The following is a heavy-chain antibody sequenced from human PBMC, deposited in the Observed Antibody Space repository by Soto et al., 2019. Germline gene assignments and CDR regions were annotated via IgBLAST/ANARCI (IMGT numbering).Heavy chain of an antibody. J-gene: IGHJ4*02. V-gene: IGHV1-8*01. D-gene: IGHD5-12*01. CDR2: MNPNSGNT. Sequence: QVQLVQSGAEVKKPGASVKVSCKASGYTFTSYDINWVRQATGQGLEWMGWMNPNSGNTGYAQKFQGRVTMTRNTSISTAYMGLSRLRSEDTAVYYCARWIWSGSGYDFDYCGQGTLVTVSS. CDR3: ARWIWSGSGYDFDY. CDR1: GYTFTSYD.